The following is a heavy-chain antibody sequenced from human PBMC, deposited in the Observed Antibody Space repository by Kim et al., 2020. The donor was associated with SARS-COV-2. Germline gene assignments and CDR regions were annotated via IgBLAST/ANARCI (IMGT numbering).Heavy chain of an antibody. D-gene: IGHD6-13*01. Sequence: ASVKVSCKASGYTFTSYAMNWVRQAPGQGLEWMGWINPNTGNPTYAQGFTGRFVFSLDTSVSTAYLQISSLKAEDTAVYYCARSPLLAAAVAYYLDCWGQGTLVTVSS. J-gene: IGHJ4*02. V-gene: IGHV7-4-1*02. CDR2: INPNTGNP. CDR1: GYTFTSYA. CDR3: ARSPLLAAAVAYYLDC.